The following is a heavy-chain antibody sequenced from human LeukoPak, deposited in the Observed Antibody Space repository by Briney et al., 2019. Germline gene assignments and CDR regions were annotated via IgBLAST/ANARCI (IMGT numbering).Heavy chain of an antibody. J-gene: IGHJ2*01. CDR1: GVSFSGYY. Sequence: PSEALSLTCAVYGVSFSGYYWSWIRQPPGKGLEWIAEINHSGSTNYNPSLKSRVTISVDTSKNQFSLKLSSVTAADTAVYYCARVYYSSSYDYWYFDLWGRGTLVTVSS. D-gene: IGHD6-13*01. V-gene: IGHV4-34*01. CDR2: INHSGST. CDR3: ARVYYSSSYDYWYFDL.